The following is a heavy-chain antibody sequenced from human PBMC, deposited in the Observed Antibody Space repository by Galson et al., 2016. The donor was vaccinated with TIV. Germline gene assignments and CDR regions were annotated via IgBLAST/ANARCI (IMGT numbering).Heavy chain of an antibody. V-gene: IGHV3-53*01. CDR2: LYVGGTT. Sequence: SLRLSCAASGFSVTTYYISWVRQAPGRGLEWVSVLYVGGTTYYPDSVKGRFTISRDNSKNTPYFRMDDLRAEDTDIYYCGRAGGSNWNFFDYWGQGTLVTVSS. D-gene: IGHD1-7*01. CDR3: GRAGGSNWNFFDY. CDR1: GFSVTTYY. J-gene: IGHJ4*02.